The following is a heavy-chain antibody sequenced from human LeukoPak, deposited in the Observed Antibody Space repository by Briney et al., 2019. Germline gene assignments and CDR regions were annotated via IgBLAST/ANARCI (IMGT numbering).Heavy chain of an antibody. CDR3: ASGRYSSSWYLFRPFDY. D-gene: IGHD6-13*01. CDR2: ISSSSSYI. J-gene: IGHJ4*02. V-gene: IGHV3-21*04. CDR1: GFTFSSYS. Sequence: GGSLRLSCAASGFTFSSYSMNWVRQAPGKGLEWVSSISSSSSYIYYADSVQGRFTISRDNSKKTLYLQMNSLRAEDTAVYYCASGRYSSSWYLFRPFDYWGQGTLVTVSS.